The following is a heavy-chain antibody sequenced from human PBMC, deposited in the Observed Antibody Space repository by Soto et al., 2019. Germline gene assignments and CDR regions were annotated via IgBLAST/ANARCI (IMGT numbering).Heavy chain of an antibody. J-gene: IGHJ5*02. V-gene: IGHV3-7*01. Sequence: EVQLVESGGGLVQPGGSLRLSCAASGFTFSSYWMSWVRQAPGKGLEWVANIKQDGSEKYYVDSVKGRFTISRDNAKNSLYLQMNSLRAEDTAVYYCARDYIWGSYRYTDYNWFDPWGQGTLVTVSS. CDR3: ARDYIWGSYRYTDYNWFDP. D-gene: IGHD3-16*02. CDR1: GFTFSSYW. CDR2: IKQDGSEK.